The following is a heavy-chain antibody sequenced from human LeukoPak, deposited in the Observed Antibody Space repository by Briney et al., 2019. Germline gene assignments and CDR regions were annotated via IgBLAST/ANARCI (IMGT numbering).Heavy chain of an antibody. J-gene: IGHJ4*02. CDR1: GGSIRNYY. CDR2: IIYSGST. D-gene: IGHD6-13*01. CDR3: VRFSSSWSYFDC. Sequence: PSETLSLTCTVSGGSIRNYYWNWIRQPPGKGLEWIGHIIYSGSTNYNPSLKSRVTISVDTSKNQFSLKLSSVTAADTALYYCVRFSSSWSYFDCWGQGTLVTVSS. V-gene: IGHV4-59*01.